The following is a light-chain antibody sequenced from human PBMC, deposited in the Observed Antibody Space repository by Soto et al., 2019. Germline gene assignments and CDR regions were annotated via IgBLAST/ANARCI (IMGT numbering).Light chain of an antibody. J-gene: IGLJ1*01. Sequence: QAALTQPASLPGAPRQSITISCTVTSSDSAAYDYVSGFQQHPGEAPKRAISEVNNRTSGVSNRFSGSDSGKTAWLTISGHQVEDEAEYFCFSFTTTTTHVFGTATKANVL. CDR2: EVN. CDR3: FSFTTTTTHV. CDR1: SSDSAAYDY. V-gene: IGLV2-14*01.